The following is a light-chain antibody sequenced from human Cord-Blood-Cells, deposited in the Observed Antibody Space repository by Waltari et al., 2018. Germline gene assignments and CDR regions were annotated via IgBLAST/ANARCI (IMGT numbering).Light chain of an antibody. CDR2: WAS. CDR1: QSVLYSSNNKND. V-gene: IGKV4-1*01. CDR3: QQYYSTPWT. J-gene: IGKJ1*01. Sequence: DIVMTQSPDSLAVSLGERATINCKSSQSVLYSSNNKNDLAWYQQKPGPPPKLLIYWASTRESGVPDRFSGSGSGTDFTLTISSLQAEDVAVYYCQQYYSTPWTFGQGTKVEIK.